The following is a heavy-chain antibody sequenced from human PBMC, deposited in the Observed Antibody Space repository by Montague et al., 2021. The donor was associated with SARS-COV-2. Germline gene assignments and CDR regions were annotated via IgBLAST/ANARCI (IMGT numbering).Heavy chain of an antibody. D-gene: IGHD5-12*01. V-gene: IGHV3-11*05. CDR2: ISSSSRDI. J-gene: IGHJ6*02. CDR1: GFTFSDNY. CDR3: ARERRVVATGSHYGMDV. Sequence: SLSLSWSASGFTFSDNYMSWIRQAPGKGLEWVSYISSSSRDIKYADSVKGRFTISRDNVESSLYLQMNSLRGEDTAVYYCARERRVVATGSHYGMDVWGPGTTVIVSS.